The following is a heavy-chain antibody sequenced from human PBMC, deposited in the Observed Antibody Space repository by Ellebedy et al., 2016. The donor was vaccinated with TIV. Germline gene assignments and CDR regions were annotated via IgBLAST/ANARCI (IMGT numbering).Heavy chain of an antibody. J-gene: IGHJ6*02. CDR2: IYYSGST. CDR1: GGSISSYY. D-gene: IGHD3-10*01. CDR3: ARGEVVRGVIYYYYGMDV. Sequence: SETLSLTXTVSGGSISSYYWSWIRQPPGKGLVWIGYIYYSGSTNYNPSLKSRVTISVDTSKNQFSLKLSSVTAADTAVYYCARGEVVRGVIYYYYGMDVWGQGTTVTVSS. V-gene: IGHV4-59*01.